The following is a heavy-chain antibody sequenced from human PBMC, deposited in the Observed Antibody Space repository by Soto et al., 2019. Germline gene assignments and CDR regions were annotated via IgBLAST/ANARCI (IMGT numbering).Heavy chain of an antibody. CDR1: GFILTRYS. J-gene: IGHJ4*02. Sequence: PGGSLRLSCAASGFILTRYSMNWVRQSPGKGLEWVSAISDSGTSTYYADSVKGRFTISRDNSKNTLYLQMNSLRVEDTATYYCAKGFDLWSGNRHRDFDYWGQGTVVTIYS. V-gene: IGHV3-23*01. D-gene: IGHD3-3*01. CDR3: AKGFDLWSGNRHRDFDY. CDR2: ISDSGTST.